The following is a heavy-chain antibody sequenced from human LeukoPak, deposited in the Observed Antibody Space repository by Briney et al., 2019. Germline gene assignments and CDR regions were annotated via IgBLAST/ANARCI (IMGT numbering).Heavy chain of an antibody. D-gene: IGHD3-16*01. CDR3: ASRSYDYVWGTSGFDP. CDR2: INPNNGDT. V-gene: IGHV1-2*02. Sequence: GASVKVSCKASGYIFTTYFIHWVRQAPGQGLEWMGWINPNNGDTNYVQKFQGRVTMTRDTSISTAYMELTRLRSEDTAVYYCASRSYDYVWGTSGFDPWGQGTLVTVSS. CDR1: GYIFTTYF. J-gene: IGHJ5*02.